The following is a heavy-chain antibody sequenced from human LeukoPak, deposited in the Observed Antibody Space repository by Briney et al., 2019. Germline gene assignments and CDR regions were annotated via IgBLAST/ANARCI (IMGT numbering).Heavy chain of an antibody. D-gene: IGHD2-8*01. CDR3: AIMVYFTVGWYYFDY. Sequence: ASVKVSCKASGYTFTSYYMHWVRQAPGQGLEWMGWINVNSGITSYAQKVQGRVTMTTDTSTNTAYMELRSLRSDDTAMYYCAIMVYFTVGWYYFDYWGQGTLVTVSS. CDR1: GYTFTSYY. V-gene: IGHV1-18*04. J-gene: IGHJ4*02. CDR2: INVNSGIT.